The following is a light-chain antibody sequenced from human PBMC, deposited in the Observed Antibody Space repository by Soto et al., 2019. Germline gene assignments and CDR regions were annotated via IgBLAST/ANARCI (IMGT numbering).Light chain of an antibody. CDR1: SSDVGAYNY. Sequence: QSALTKPASVSGSPGQSITISCTGTSSDVGAYNYVSWYQQHPGKAPILMIYELTNRPSGVSNRFSGSKSGNTASLTISGLQTEDEADYYCSSFTRSNTWVFGGGTQVTVL. J-gene: IGLJ3*02. CDR2: ELT. CDR3: SSFTRSNTWV. V-gene: IGLV2-14*03.